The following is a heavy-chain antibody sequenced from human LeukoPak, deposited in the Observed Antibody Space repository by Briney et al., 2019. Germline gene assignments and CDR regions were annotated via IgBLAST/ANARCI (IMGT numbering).Heavy chain of an antibody. Sequence: GASVKVSYKPSGYTFRTYDIMGLRQATRQGLDWMGWAYINSGYTGFAQKFQGRLTITRNTSINTAYMELSSLRSEDTAVYYCARVAGSIEYWGQGDLVTASS. D-gene: IGHD6-19*01. V-gene: IGHV1-8*03. CDR1: GYTFRTYD. CDR2: AYINSGYT. CDR3: ARVAGSIEY. J-gene: IGHJ4*02.